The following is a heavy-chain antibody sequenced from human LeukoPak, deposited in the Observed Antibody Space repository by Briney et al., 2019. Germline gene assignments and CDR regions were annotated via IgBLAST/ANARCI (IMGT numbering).Heavy chain of an antibody. D-gene: IGHD3-9*01. Sequence: GASVKVSCKASGYTFTGYYMHWVRQAPGQGLEWMGWINPNSGGTNYAQKFQGRVTMTRDTSISTAYMELSRLRSDDTAVYYCARVYDILTGYYLPDAFDTWGQGTMVTVSS. CDR2: INPNSGGT. CDR3: ARVYDILTGYYLPDAFDT. J-gene: IGHJ3*02. V-gene: IGHV1-2*02. CDR1: GYTFTGYY.